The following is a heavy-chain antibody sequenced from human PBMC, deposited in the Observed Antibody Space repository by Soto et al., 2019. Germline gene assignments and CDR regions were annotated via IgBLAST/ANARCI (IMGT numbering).Heavy chain of an antibody. CDR3: AREGSPQGSYYEGDFDY. D-gene: IGHD1-26*01. Sequence: SETLSLTCTVSGGSVSSGSYYWSWIRQPPGKGLEWIGYIYYSGSTNYNPSLKSRVTISVDTSKNQFSLKLSSVTAADTAVYYCAREGSPQGSYYEGDFDYWGQGTLVTVSS. CDR2: IYYSGST. J-gene: IGHJ4*02. CDR1: GGSVSSGSYY. V-gene: IGHV4-61*01.